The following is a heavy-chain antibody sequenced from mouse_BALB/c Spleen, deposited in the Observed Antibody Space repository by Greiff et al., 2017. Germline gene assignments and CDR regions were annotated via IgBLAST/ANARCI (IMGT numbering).Heavy chain of an antibody. CDR2: INSNGGST. J-gene: IGHJ2*01. CDR1: GFTFSSYG. V-gene: IGHV5-6-3*01. D-gene: IGHD1-1*01. Sequence: EVNVVESGGGLVQPGGSLKLSCAASGFTFSSYGMSWVRQTPDKRLELVATINSNGGSTYYPDSVKGRFTISRDNAKNTLYLQMSSLKSEDTAMYYCARTGDYGSSLYFDYWGQGTTLTVSS. CDR3: ARTGDYGSSLYFDY.